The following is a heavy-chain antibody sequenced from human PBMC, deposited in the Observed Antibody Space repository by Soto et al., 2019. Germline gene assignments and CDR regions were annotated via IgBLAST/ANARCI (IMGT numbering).Heavy chain of an antibody. CDR3: ARSGYYDSSADY. Sequence: PSETLSLTCTVSGGSISSGGYYWSWIRQHPGKGLEWIGYIYYSGSTYYNPSLKSRVTISVDTSKNQFSLKLSSVTAADTAVYYCARSGYYDSSADYWGQGTLVTVSS. CDR2: IYYSGST. D-gene: IGHD3-22*01. J-gene: IGHJ4*02. CDR1: GGSISSGGYY. V-gene: IGHV4-31*03.